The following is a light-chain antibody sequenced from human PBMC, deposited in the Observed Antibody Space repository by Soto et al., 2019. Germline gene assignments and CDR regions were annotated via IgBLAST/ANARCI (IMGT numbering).Light chain of an antibody. CDR3: SSYTTTSTLV. V-gene: IGLV2-14*01. CDR1: SSDVGSYNL. CDR2: EVR. Sequence: QSALTQPASVSGSPGQSITISCTGTSSDVGSYNLVSWYQQRPGEAPKLIISEVRNRPSGISYRFTGSKSGNTASLTISGLQAEDEADYYCSSYTTTSTLVFGGGTKLTVL. J-gene: IGLJ3*02.